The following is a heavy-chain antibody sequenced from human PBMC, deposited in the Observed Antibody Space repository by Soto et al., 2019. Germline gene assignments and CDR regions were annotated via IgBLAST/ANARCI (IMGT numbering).Heavy chain of an antibody. J-gene: IGHJ6*02. Sequence: ASVKVSCKASGYTFTSYDINWVRQATGQGLEWKGWMNPNSGGTNYAQKFQGWVTMTRDTSISTAYMELSRLRSDDTAVYYFARGFRSYYDFWSGYFLLLDVWGQGTTVTVSS. D-gene: IGHD3-3*01. CDR3: ARGFRSYYDFWSGYFLLLDV. CDR2: MNPNSGGT. CDR1: GYTFTSYD. V-gene: IGHV1-2*04.